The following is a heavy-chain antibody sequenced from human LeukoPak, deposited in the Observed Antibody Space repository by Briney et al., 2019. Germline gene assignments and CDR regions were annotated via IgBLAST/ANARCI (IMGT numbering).Heavy chain of an antibody. CDR2: INTNTGNP. CDR3: ARNLPGDFWSGYYTGDYYFDY. D-gene: IGHD3-3*01. J-gene: IGHJ4*02. V-gene: IGHV7-4-1*02. Sequence: ASVKVSCKASGYTFTSYAMNWVRQAPGQGLEWMGWINTNTGNPTYAQGFTGRFVFSLDTSVSTAYLQISSLKAEDTAVYYCARNLPGDFWSGYYTGDYYFDYWGQGTLVTVSS. CDR1: GYTFTSYA.